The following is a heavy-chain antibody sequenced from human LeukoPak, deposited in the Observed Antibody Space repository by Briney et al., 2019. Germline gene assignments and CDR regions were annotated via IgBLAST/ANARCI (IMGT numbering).Heavy chain of an antibody. CDR2: ISAYNGKT. V-gene: IGHV1-18*01. Sequence: PSVRLFCKASGFSFSIYGFSWVRQAPGQGLEWMGWISAYNGKTNYAQKFQGRVTMTTDTSTTTVYMDLRSLRSDDTAVYFCARGGALTSFDSWGQGTLITVSS. CDR3: ARGGALTSFDS. CDR1: GFSFSIYG. J-gene: IGHJ4*02. D-gene: IGHD1-26*01.